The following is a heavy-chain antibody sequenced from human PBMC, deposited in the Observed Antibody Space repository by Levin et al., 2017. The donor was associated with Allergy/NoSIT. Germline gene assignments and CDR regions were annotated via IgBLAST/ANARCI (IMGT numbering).Heavy chain of an antibody. D-gene: IGHD6-6*01. Sequence: SETLSLTCAVYGGSFSGYYWSWIRQPPGKGLEWIGEINHSGSTNYNPSLKSRVTISVDTSKNQFSLKLSSVTAADTAVYYCARGPYSSSSAGVKTVVWFDPWGQGTLVTVSS. CDR3: ARGPYSSSSAGVKTVVWFDP. V-gene: IGHV4-34*01. J-gene: IGHJ5*02. CDR1: GGSFSGYY. CDR2: INHSGST.